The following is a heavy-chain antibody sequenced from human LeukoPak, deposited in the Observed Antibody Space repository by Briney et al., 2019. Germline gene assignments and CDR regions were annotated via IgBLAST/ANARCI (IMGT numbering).Heavy chain of an antibody. CDR1: GYTLANYR. CDR3: ARDDYNRL. J-gene: IGHJ4*02. Sequence: ETLTLSCATSGYTLANYRMHWVRKVPGKGLEWVSRSDGSSATFADSVRGRFTVSRDNAKNTLYLQMNSLRAEDTAVYYCARDDYNRLWGQGTLVTVSS. D-gene: IGHD4-11*01. CDR2: SDGSSA. V-gene: IGHV3-74*01.